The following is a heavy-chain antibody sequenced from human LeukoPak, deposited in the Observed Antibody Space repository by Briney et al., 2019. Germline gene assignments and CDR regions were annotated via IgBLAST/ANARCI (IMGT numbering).Heavy chain of an antibody. J-gene: IGHJ4*02. D-gene: IGHD3-22*01. CDR1: GGSINNYY. CDR3: ARERPGYYDSSGYYGTVLDY. V-gene: IGHV4-59*01. Sequence: PSETLSLTCTVSGGSINNYYWSWIRQPPGKGLEWIGYIYYSGSTNYNPSLKSRVTISVDTSKNQFSLKLSSVTAADTAVYYCARERPGYYDSSGYYGTVLDYWGQGTLVTVSS. CDR2: IYYSGST.